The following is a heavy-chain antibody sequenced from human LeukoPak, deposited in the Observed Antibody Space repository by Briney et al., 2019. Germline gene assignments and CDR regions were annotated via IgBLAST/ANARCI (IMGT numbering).Heavy chain of an antibody. Sequence: PGGSLRLSCAASGFTFSDYYMSWIRQAPGKGLEWVSYISSSSSYIYYADSVKGRFTISRDNAKNSLYLQMNSLRAEDTAVYYCARESPETYYYDSSGYNSGGFDYWGQGTLVTVSS. V-gene: IGHV3-11*06. D-gene: IGHD3-22*01. CDR2: ISSSSSYI. CDR1: GFTFSDYY. CDR3: ARESPETYYYDSSGYNSGGFDY. J-gene: IGHJ4*02.